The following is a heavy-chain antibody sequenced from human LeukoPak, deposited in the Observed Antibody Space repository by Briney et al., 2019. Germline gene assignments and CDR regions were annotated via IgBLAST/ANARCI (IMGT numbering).Heavy chain of an antibody. Sequence: ASVRVSCKASGGTFSIYAISWVRQAPGQGLEWMGWISAYNGNTNYAQKLQGRVTMTTDTSTSTAYMELRSLRSDDTAVYYCARDSGAPKYMDVWGKGTTVTVSS. V-gene: IGHV1-18*01. D-gene: IGHD6-19*01. J-gene: IGHJ6*03. CDR2: ISAYNGNT. CDR3: ARDSGAPKYMDV. CDR1: GGTFSIYA.